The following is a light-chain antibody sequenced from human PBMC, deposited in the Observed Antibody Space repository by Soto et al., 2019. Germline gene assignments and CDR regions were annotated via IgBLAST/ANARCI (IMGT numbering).Light chain of an antibody. CDR3: QQYSTYPYI. J-gene: IGKJ2*01. V-gene: IGKV1-5*03. Sequence: DIPMTQSPSTLSGSVGDRVTISCGASQSINTWLAWYQQKAGKAPKLLIYKASDLQSGVPARFSGSGLGTEFSLSISSLQPDDFATYYCQQYSTYPYIFGQGTKVEIK. CDR1: QSINTW. CDR2: KAS.